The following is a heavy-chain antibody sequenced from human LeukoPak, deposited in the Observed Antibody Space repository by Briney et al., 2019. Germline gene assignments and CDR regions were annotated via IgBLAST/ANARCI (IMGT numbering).Heavy chain of an antibody. CDR1: GFTFSSYA. V-gene: IGHV3-33*08. CDR3: ARGSSGYYYYLEY. CDR2: IWHDGRNK. D-gene: IGHD3-22*01. J-gene: IGHJ4*02. Sequence: HPGGSLRLSCAASGFTFSSYAMHWVRQAPGKGLEWVAVIWHDGRNKYYADSVKGRLTISRDNSKNSLYLQMNSLRAEDTALYYCARGSSGYYYYLEYWGQGTLVTVSS.